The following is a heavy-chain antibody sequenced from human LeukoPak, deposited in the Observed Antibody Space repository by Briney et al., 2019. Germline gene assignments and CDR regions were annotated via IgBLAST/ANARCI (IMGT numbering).Heavy chain of an antibody. CDR1: GFTFSNYN. J-gene: IGHJ4*02. V-gene: IGHV3-21*04. D-gene: IGHD2-2*01. CDR3: AKDRYCTSSSCPIDY. CDR2: ISSTSSYI. Sequence: GGSLKLSCAASGFTFSNYNFYWVRQAPGKGLEWVSSISSTSSYIYYADSVKGRFTISRDNSKNPLYLQMNSLRVEDTALYYCAKDRYCTSSSCPIDYWGQGTMVTVSS.